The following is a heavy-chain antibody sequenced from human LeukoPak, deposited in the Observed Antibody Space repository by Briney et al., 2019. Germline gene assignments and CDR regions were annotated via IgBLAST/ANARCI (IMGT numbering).Heavy chain of an antibody. CDR1: GFTFSIYW. CDR3: ARAGTTGSVDI. Sequence: GGSLRLSCAASGFTFSIYWMSWVRQAPGKGLEWVANINQGGSEEYYVDSVKGRFTISRDNGKNSLYLQMNSLRAEDTAVYYCARAGTTGSVDIWGQGTMVTVSS. CDR2: INQGGSEE. J-gene: IGHJ3*02. V-gene: IGHV3-7*01. D-gene: IGHD1-1*01.